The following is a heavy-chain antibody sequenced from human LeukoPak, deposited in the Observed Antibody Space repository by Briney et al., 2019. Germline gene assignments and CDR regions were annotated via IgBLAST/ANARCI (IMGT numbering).Heavy chain of an antibody. D-gene: IGHD3-10*02. CDR1: GFTFTTYW. CDR3: AELGITMIGGV. CDR2: IKQDGSEK. J-gene: IGHJ6*04. Sequence: GGSLRLSCAASGFTFTTYWMSWVRQAPGKGLEWVANIKQDGSEKYYVDSVKGRFTISRNNAKNSLYLQMNSLRVEDTAVYYCAELGITMIGGVWGKGTTVTISS. V-gene: IGHV3-7*01.